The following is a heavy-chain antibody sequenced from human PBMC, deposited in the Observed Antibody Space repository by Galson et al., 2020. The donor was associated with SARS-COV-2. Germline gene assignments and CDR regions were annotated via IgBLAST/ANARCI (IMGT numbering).Heavy chain of an antibody. J-gene: IGHJ6*03. CDR3: ARGPPPGDRYYYYYMAV. Sequence: RGSLRLTCPASGFTFSSYDMPWAPQATGKGLEWVSALGTAGDTYYPGSVKGRFTISRETAKNSLYLQRHSLRAGDTPVSYCARGPPPGDRYYYYYMAVWGKGTTVTVSS. V-gene: IGHV3-13*01. CDR2: LGTAGDT. CDR1: GFTFSSYD. D-gene: IGHD3-10*01.